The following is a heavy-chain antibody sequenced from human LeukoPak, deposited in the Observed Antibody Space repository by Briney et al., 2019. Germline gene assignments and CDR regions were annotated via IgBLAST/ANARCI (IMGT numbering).Heavy chain of an antibody. CDR2: ISYSGST. J-gene: IGHJ6*02. CDR1: GGXISGYY. V-gene: IGHV4-59*01. CDR3: AKSRVDTGGMDV. D-gene: IGHD5-18*01. Sequence: PETLSLTCTVSGGXISGYYWSWIRQPPGKGLEWIGYISYSGSTNYDPSLKSRVTISVDTSKNQFSLKMSSVTAADTAVYYCAKSRVDTGGMDVWGQGTTVTVSS.